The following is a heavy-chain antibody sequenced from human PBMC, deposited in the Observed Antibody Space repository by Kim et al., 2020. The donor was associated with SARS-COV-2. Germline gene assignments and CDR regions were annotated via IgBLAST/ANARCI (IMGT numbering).Heavy chain of an antibody. Sequence: AQKFQGRVTMTRDTSTSTVYMELSSLRSEDTAVYYCARAEAAAGRRDFDYWGQGTLVTVSS. J-gene: IGHJ4*02. D-gene: IGHD6-13*01. CDR3: ARAEAAAGRRDFDY. V-gene: IGHV1-46*01.